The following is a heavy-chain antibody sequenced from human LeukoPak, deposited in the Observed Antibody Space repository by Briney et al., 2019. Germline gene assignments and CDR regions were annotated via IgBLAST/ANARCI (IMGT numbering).Heavy chain of an antibody. CDR1: GYSISSGYY. Sequence: SETLSLTCAVSGYSISSGYYWGRIRQPPGKGLEWIGIIYHSGSTYYSPSLKSRVTISVDTSKNQFSLKLSSVTAADTAVYYCARMISTDYMDVWGKGTTVTVSS. D-gene: IGHD3-16*01. V-gene: IGHV4-38-2*01. J-gene: IGHJ6*03. CDR2: IYHSGST. CDR3: ARMISTDYMDV.